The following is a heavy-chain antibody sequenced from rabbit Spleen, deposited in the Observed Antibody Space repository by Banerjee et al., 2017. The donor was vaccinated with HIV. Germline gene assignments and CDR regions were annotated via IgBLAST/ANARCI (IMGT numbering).Heavy chain of an antibody. CDR1: GFTISSSYW. V-gene: IGHV1S40*01. CDR2: IDTGSSGFT. Sequence: QSLEESGGDLVKPGASLTLTCTASGFTISSSYWICWVRQAPGKGLEWIACIDTGSSGFTYFATWAKGRFTISRTSSTTVTLRMTSLTAADRAAYFCARDLVGVIGWNFYLWGQGTLVTVS. CDR3: ARDLVGVIGWNFYL. D-gene: IGHD1-1*01. J-gene: IGHJ3*01.